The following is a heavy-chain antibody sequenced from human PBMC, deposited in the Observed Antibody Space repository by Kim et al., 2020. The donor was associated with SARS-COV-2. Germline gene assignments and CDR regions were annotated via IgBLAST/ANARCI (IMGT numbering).Heavy chain of an antibody. D-gene: IGHD2-15*01. CDR2: IYYSGST. V-gene: IGHV4-31*03. Sequence: SETLSLNCTVSGGSISSGGYYWSWIRQHPGKGLEWIGYIYYSGSTYYNPSLKSRVTISVDTSKNQFSLKLSSVTAADTAVYYCARDSGGGLDYWGQGTLVTVSS. CDR1: GGSISSGGYY. CDR3: ARDSGGGLDY. J-gene: IGHJ4*02.